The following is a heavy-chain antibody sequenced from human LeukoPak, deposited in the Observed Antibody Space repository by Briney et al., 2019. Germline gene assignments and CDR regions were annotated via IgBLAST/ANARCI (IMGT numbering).Heavy chain of an antibody. CDR2: IYYSGST. D-gene: IGHD2-21*02. J-gene: IGHJ3*02. Sequence: PSETLSLTCTVSGGSISSSSYYWGWIRQPPGKGLEWIGYIYYSGSTNYNPSLKSRVTISVDTSKNQFSLKLSSVTAADTAVYYCARVTGRWADAFDIWGQGTMVTVSS. V-gene: IGHV4-61*05. CDR1: GGSISSSSYY. CDR3: ARVTGRWADAFDI.